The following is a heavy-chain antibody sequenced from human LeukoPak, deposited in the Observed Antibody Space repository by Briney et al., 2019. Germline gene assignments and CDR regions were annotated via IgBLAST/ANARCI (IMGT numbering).Heavy chain of an antibody. CDR3: ARDLYCSGGSCSNWFDP. CDR2: IWYDGSNK. CDR1: GFTFSSYG. D-gene: IGHD2-15*01. J-gene: IGHJ5*02. V-gene: IGHV3-33*01. Sequence: GRSLRLSCAASGFTFSSYGMHWVRQAPGKGLEWVAVIWYDGSNKYYADSVKGRFTISRDNSKNTLYLQMNSLRAEDTAVYYCARDLYCSGGSCSNWFDPWGQGTLVTVSS.